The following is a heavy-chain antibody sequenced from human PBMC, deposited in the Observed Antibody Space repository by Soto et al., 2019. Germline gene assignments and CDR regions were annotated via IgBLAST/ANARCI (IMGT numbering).Heavy chain of an antibody. J-gene: IGHJ4*02. V-gene: IGHV3-23*01. CDR2: IGGSGGDT. CDR1: GFPFSSYA. CDR3: ARRTWRGRADY. Sequence: VQLLASGGGLVQPGGSLRLSCAASGFPFSSYAMSWVRQAPGKGLEWVSGIGGSGGDTFYADSVKGRFTVSRDNVENTLYLQLNSLRVEDSAIYYCARRTWRGRADYWGQGILVTVSS. D-gene: IGHD3-3*01.